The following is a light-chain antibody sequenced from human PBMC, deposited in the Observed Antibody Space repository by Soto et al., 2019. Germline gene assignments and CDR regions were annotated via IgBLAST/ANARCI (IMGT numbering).Light chain of an antibody. V-gene: IGKV1-8*01. CDR1: QDIGTY. CDR3: QQFYNYPRT. J-gene: IGKJ1*01. CDR2: DAS. Sequence: IQITHSRSCFCASTGDRVSITCRATQDIGTYLAWYQQIPGKAPKLLIYDASTLQTGVPSRFSGSGSGTDFTLTISYLQSEDFGTYYCQQFYNYPRTFGQGTKVDIK.